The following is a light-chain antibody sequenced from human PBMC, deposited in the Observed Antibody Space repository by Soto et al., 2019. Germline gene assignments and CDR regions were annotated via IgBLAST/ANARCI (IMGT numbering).Light chain of an antibody. CDR3: QQSYSTPTS. CDR2: AAS. J-gene: IGKJ1*01. Sequence: DIQMTQSPSSLSASVRDRVTITCRASQSISTYLNWYQQKPGKAPKLLIYAASSLQSGVPSRFSGSGSGTDFTLTISSLQPEDFATYYCQQSYSTPTSVGQGTKVDIK. CDR1: QSISTY. V-gene: IGKV1-39*01.